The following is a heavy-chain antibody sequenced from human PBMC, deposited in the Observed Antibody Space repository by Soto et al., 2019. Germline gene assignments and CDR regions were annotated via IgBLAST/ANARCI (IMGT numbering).Heavy chain of an antibody. D-gene: IGHD3-16*01. CDR3: TRLITPLDY. Sequence: WGAQRLACAASGVTFRDSTMHWVRQTSGRGLEWLGRIRSKVNNLETVYAASVKGRFTISRDDSKNTAYLQMNSLKTEDTAVYYCTRLITPLDYWGRGT. J-gene: IGHJ4*02. CDR2: IRSKVNNLET. V-gene: IGHV3-73*01. CDR1: GVTFRDST.